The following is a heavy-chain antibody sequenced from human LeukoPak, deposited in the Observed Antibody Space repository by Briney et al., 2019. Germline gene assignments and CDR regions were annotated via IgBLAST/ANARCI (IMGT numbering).Heavy chain of an antibody. CDR1: GYTLTELS. V-gene: IGHV1-24*01. CDR2: FDPEDGET. J-gene: IGHJ5*02. D-gene: IGHD6-19*01. CDR3: ARDLPSRIAVANLAGFDP. Sequence: PLASVKVSCKVSGYTLTELSMHWVRQAPGKGLEWMGGFDPEDGETIYAQKFQGRVTMTEDTSTDTAYMELSSLRSEDTAVYYCARDLPSRIAVANLAGFDPWGQGTLVTVSS.